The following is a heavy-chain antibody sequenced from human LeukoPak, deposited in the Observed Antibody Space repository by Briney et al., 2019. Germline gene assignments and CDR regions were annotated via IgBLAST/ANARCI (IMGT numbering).Heavy chain of an antibody. CDR3: AKDMSSRVRGYFDY. D-gene: IGHD3-10*01. V-gene: IGHV3-9*01. CDR1: GFTFDDYA. J-gene: IGHJ4*02. CDR2: ISWNSGSI. Sequence: GGSLRLSCAASGFTFDDYAMHWVRQAPGKGLEWVSGISWNSGSIVYADSVKGRFTISRDNAKNSLYLQMNSLRAEDTALYYCAKDMSSRVRGYFDYWGQGTLVTVSS.